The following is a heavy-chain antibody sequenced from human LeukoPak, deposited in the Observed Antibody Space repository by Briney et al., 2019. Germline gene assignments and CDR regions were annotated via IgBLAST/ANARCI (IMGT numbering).Heavy chain of an antibody. V-gene: IGHV3-30*02. CDR2: IRYDGSNK. CDR3: AKGATIFGVVDAFDI. Sequence: GGSLRLSCAASGFTFSSYGMHWVRQAPGKGLEWVAFIRYDGSNKYYADSVKGRFTISRDNSKNTLYLQMNSLRAEDTAVYYCAKGATIFGVVDAFDIWGQGTMVTVSS. CDR1: GFTFSSYG. J-gene: IGHJ3*02. D-gene: IGHD3-3*01.